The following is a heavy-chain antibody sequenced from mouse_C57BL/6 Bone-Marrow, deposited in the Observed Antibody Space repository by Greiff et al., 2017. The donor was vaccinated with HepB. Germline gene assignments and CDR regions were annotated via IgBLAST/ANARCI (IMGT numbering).Heavy chain of an antibody. V-gene: IGHV5-4*01. CDR2: ISDGGSYT. Sequence: EVQLVESGGGLVEPGGSLKLSCAASGFTFSSYAMSWVRQTPEKRLEWVATISDGGSYTYYPDNVKGRFTISRDNAKNNLYLQMSHLKSEDTAMYYCAREDDYSWFAYWGQGTLVTVSA. CDR1: GFTFSSYA. CDR3: AREDDYSWFAY. D-gene: IGHD2-4*01. J-gene: IGHJ3*01.